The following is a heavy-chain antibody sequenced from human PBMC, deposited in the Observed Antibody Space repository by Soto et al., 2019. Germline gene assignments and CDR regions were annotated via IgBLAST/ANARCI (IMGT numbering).Heavy chain of an antibody. CDR1: GFIFDTFA. Sequence: EVQLLESGGGLAQPGGSLRLSCAASGFIFDTFAMIWVRPAPGKGLEWVSRISVSEDGTDYADSVKGRFTISRDNSMNTLYLQMNSLRDEDTAVYYCARDGGVGGSYYLDYWGQGTSVTVSS. CDR2: ISVSEDGT. CDR3: ARDGGVGGSYYLDY. J-gene: IGHJ4*02. D-gene: IGHD1-26*01. V-gene: IGHV3-23*01.